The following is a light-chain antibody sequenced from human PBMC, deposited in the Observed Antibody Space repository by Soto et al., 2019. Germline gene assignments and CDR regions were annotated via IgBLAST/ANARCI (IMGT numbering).Light chain of an antibody. Sequence: AILMTQSPSSLSSSTGDRVTITGRASQGISSYLAWYQQKPGKAPKLLIFAASTLVRGVPSRFSGRGSGTEFALTISSLQADDYATFYCQQYHTDWTFGQGTKVDI. J-gene: IGKJ1*01. CDR1: QGISSY. V-gene: IGKV1-8*01. CDR3: QQYHTDWT. CDR2: AAS.